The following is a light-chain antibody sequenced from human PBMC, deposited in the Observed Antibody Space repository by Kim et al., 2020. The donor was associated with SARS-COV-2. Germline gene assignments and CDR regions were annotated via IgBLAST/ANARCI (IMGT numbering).Light chain of an antibody. CDR1: QSVSSN. CDR3: QQYNNWPNT. Sequence: EIVMTQSPATLSVSPGERATLSCRASQSVSSNLAWYQQKPGQAPRLLIYGASIRATGIPARFSGSGSGTEFTLTISSLQSEDFAVYYCQQYNNWPNTFGQGTKLEI. J-gene: IGKJ2*01. CDR2: GAS. V-gene: IGKV3D-15*01.